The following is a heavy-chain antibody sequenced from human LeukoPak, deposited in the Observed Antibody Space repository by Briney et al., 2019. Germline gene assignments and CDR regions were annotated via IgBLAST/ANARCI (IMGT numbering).Heavy chain of an antibody. CDR2: IKSKIDGGTT. J-gene: IGHJ4*02. D-gene: IGHD1-26*01. CDR1: GFTFSNAW. CDR3: TTERLSRGATPDS. V-gene: IGHV3-15*01. Sequence: GGSLRLSCVASGFTFSNAWMSWVRQAPGKGLEWVGRIKSKIDGGTTDYAAPVKGRFTISRDDSKNTLYLQMNSLKTEDTAVYYCTTERLSRGATPDSWGQGTLVTVSS.